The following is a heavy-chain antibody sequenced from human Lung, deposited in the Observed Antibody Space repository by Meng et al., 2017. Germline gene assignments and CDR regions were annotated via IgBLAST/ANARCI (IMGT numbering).Heavy chain of an antibody. D-gene: IGHD3-3*01. CDR1: GFNFGDYI. J-gene: IGHJ4*02. Sequence: EVPLVGSGGGLVQPGGSLRLCCGASGFNFGDYIMHWVRQSPGKGLELISRIVSDGGITTYADSVKGRFTVSRDNTKNTLYLQMNSLGADDTAVYYCARDLAWVLFDYWGQGALVTVSS. V-gene: IGHV3-74*01. CDR3: ARDLAWVLFDY. CDR2: IVSDGGIT.